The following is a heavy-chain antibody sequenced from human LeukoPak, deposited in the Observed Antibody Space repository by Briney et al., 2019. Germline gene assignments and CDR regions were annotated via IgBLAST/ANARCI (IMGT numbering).Heavy chain of an antibody. CDR3: ARDLLYYDSSGYIDY. V-gene: IGHV1-46*01. D-gene: IGHD3-22*01. J-gene: IGHJ4*02. CDR1: GYTFTSYG. CDR2: INPSGGST. Sequence: GASVKVSCKASGYTFTSYGISWVRQAPGQGLEWMGIINPSGGSTSYAQKFQGRVTMTRDMSTSTVYMELSSLRSEDTAVYYCARDLLYYDSSGYIDYWGQGTLVTVSS.